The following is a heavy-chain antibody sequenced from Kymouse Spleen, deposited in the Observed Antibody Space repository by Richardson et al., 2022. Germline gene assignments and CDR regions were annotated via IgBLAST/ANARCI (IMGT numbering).Heavy chain of an antibody. CDR1: GGSISSSSYY. CDR3: ARQGSSGWYPFDY. Sequence: QLQLQESGPGLVKPSETLSLTCTVSGGSISSSSYYWGWIRQPPGKGLEWIGSIYYSGSTYYNPSLKSRVTISVDTSKNQFSLKLSSVTAADTAVYYCARQGSSGWYPFDYWGQGTLVTVSS. J-gene: IGHJ4*02. CDR2: IYYSGST. D-gene: IGHD6-19*01. V-gene: IGHV4-39*01.